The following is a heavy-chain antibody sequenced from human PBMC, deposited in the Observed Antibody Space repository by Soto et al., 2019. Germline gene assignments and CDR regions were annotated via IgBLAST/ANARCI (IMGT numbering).Heavy chain of an antibody. J-gene: IGHJ4*02. D-gene: IGHD5-12*01. CDR3: ARGRDGYNDY. CDR1: GGSISSYY. Sequence: PSETLSLTCTVSGGSISSYYWSWIRQPPGKGLEWISYIYYSGSTNYNPSLKSRVTISVDTSKNQFSLKLSSVTAADTAVYYCARGRDGYNDYWGQGTLVTVSS. V-gene: IGHV4-59*08. CDR2: IYYSGST.